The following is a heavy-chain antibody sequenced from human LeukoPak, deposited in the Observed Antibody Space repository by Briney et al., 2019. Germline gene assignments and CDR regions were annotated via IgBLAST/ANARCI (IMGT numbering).Heavy chain of an antibody. J-gene: IGHJ6*03. V-gene: IGHV4-61*02. CDR3: ATRYCSGGSCPNYYYYYINV. D-gene: IGHD2-15*01. Sequence: SETLSLTCTVSGGSISSGSYYWSWIRQPAGKGLEWIGRIYTSGSTNYNPSLKSRVTISVDTSKNQFSLKLSSVTAADTAVYYCATRYCSGGSCPNYYYYYINVWGKGTTVTISS. CDR2: IYTSGST. CDR1: GGSISSGSYY.